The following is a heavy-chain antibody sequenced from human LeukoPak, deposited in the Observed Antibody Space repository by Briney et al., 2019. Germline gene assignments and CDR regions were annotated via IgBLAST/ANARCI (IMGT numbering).Heavy chain of an antibody. V-gene: IGHV4-34*01. D-gene: IGHD3-10*01. CDR1: GGSFSGYY. Sequence: SETLSLTCAVYGGSFSGYYWSWNRQPPGKGLEWIGEINHSGRTNYNPSPKSRVTISADTSKNQFSLELRSVTAADTAVYYCARAYYSTSWFPHWGQGALVTVSS. CDR3: ARAYYSTSWFPH. J-gene: IGHJ5*02. CDR2: INHSGRT.